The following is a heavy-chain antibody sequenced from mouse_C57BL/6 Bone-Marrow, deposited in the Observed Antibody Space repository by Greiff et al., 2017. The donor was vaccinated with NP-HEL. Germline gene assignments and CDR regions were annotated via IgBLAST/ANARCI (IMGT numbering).Heavy chain of an antibody. CDR2: ISNGGGST. D-gene: IGHD2-4*01. V-gene: IGHV5-12*01. Sequence: EVKLVESGGGLVQPGGSLKLSCAASGFTFSDYYMYWVRQTPDKRLEWVAYISNGGGSTYYPDTVKGRFTISRDNAKNTLYLQMSRLKSEDTAMYYCARSYYDYDWYFDVWGTGTTVTVSS. CDR1: GFTFSDYY. J-gene: IGHJ1*03. CDR3: ARSYYDYDWYFDV.